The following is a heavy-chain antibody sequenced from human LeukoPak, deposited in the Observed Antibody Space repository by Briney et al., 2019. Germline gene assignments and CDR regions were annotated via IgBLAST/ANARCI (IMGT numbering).Heavy chain of an antibody. CDR2: ISDNGGST. CDR3: APLTGY. J-gene: IGHJ4*02. V-gene: IGHV3-23*01. D-gene: IGHD3-16*01. CDR1: GFTFSSSA. Sequence: GGSLRLSCAASGFTFSSSAMTWVRQAPGKGLEWVSSISDNGGSTYFADSVKARFTISRDNSKNTLYLQMSSLRAEDTAVYYCAPLTGYWGQGTLVTVSS.